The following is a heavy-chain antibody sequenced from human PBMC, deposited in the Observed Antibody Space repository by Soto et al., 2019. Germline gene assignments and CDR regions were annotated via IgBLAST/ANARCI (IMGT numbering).Heavy chain of an antibody. CDR3: ARASGSSYWFDP. Sequence: ASVKVSCKASGYIFTNYYMHWVRQAPGQGLEWMGWISAYNGNTNYAQKLQGRVTMTTDTSTSTAYMELRSLRSDDTAVYYCARASGSSYWFDPWGQRTLVTVSS. CDR1: GYIFTNYY. V-gene: IGHV1-18*04. CDR2: ISAYNGNT. D-gene: IGHD1-26*01. J-gene: IGHJ5*02.